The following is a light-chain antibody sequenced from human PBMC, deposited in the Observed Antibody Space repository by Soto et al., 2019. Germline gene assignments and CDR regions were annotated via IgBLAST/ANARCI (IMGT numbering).Light chain of an antibody. CDR3: QQYGSPPYT. J-gene: IGKJ2*01. Sequence: EILLTQSPAPFPLSPGEKATLSSRASQRVSRNYLAWYQQRPGRAPRLLFYGASSRATGVPDRFSGSGSGTDFTLTISRLEPEDFAVYFCQQYGSPPYTFGQGAKLEIK. CDR1: QRVSRNY. V-gene: IGKV3-20*01. CDR2: GAS.